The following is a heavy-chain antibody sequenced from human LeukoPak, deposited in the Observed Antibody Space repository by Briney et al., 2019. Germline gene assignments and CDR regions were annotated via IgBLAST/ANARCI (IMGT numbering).Heavy chain of an antibody. CDR1: GGSISSTDYY. Sequence: SETLSLTCTVYGGSISSTDYYWAWIRQPPGKGLEWIGAIFYNGKTFYNPSLENRVTMSVDSSKNQFSLKLTSVTAADTAVYYCARRSGRTPNYFDPWGQGTLVRVSS. D-gene: IGHD6-25*01. V-gene: IGHV4-39*01. CDR2: IFYNGKT. CDR3: ARRSGRTPNYFDP. J-gene: IGHJ5*02.